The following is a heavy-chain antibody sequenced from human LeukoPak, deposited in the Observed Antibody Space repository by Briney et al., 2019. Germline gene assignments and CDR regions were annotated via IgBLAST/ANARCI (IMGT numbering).Heavy chain of an antibody. CDR3: AREMDYYDSSGYDAFDI. D-gene: IGHD3-22*01. V-gene: IGHV4-38-2*02. CDR2: IHHSGST. J-gene: IGHJ3*02. Sequence: SETLSLTCTVPGYSTTSRYCWASIRQHPGKGLEWIGSIHHSGSTYYNPSLKSRIPISIDTSKNQFSLKLSSVTRADTAVYYCAREMDYYDSSGYDAFDIWGQGTMVTVS. CDR1: GYSTTSRYC.